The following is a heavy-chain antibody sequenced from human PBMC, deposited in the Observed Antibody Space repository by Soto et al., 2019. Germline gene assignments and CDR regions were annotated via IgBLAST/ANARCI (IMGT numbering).Heavy chain of an antibody. Sequence: ASVKVSCKASGYTFTSYGISWVRQAPGQGLEWMGWISAYNGNTNYAQKLQGRVTMTTDTSTSTAYMELRSLRSDDTAVYYCARDPTWIQLWLPDYWGQGTLVTVSS. CDR2: ISAYNGNT. J-gene: IGHJ4*02. CDR3: ARDPTWIQLWLPDY. CDR1: GYTFTSYG. D-gene: IGHD5-18*01. V-gene: IGHV1-18*01.